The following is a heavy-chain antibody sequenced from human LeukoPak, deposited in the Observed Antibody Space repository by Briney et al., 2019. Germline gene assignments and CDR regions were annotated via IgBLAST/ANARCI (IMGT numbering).Heavy chain of an antibody. J-gene: IGHJ6*04. Sequence: GGSLRLSCAASGFTFSSYEMNWVRQAPGTGLEWFSYMSSSRSTIYYADSVKGRFTISRDNAKNSLYLQMNSLRAEDTAVYYCAELGITMIGGVWGKGTTVTISS. V-gene: IGHV3-48*03. CDR3: AELGITMIGGV. D-gene: IGHD3-10*02. CDR2: MSSSRSTI. CDR1: GFTFSSYE.